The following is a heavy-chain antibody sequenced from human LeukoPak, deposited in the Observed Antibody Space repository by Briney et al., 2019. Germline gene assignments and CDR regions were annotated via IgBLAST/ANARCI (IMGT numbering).Heavy chain of an antibody. D-gene: IGHD6-6*01. Sequence: SETLSLTCTVSGGSISSYYWSWIRQPAGKGLEWIGRIYTSGSTNYNPSLKSRLTISVDSSKNHFSLKLSSVTAADTAVYYCARDFSSSSSVYYYYYMDVWGKGTTVTVSS. CDR3: ARDFSSSSSVYYYYYMDV. CDR1: GGSISSYY. CDR2: IYTSGST. V-gene: IGHV4-4*07. J-gene: IGHJ6*03.